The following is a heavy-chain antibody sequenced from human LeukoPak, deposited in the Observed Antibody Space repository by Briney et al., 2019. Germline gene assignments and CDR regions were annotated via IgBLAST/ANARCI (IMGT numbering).Heavy chain of an antibody. CDR1: GYTFTGYY. J-gene: IGHJ3*02. D-gene: IGHD1-1*01. V-gene: IGHV1-2*02. Sequence: ASVKVSCKASGYTFTGYYMHWVRQAPGQGLEWMGWINPNSGGTNYAQKLQGRVTMTTDTSTSTAYMELRSLRSDDTAVYYCARGGPWNDAFDIWGQGTMVTVSS. CDR2: INPNSGGT. CDR3: ARGGPWNDAFDI.